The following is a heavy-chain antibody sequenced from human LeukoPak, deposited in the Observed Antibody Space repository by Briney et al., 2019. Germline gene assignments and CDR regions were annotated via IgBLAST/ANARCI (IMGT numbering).Heavy chain of an antibody. CDR1: GFTFSDYY. J-gene: IGHJ1*01. V-gene: IGHV3-11*05. D-gene: IGHD3-22*01. CDR3: ARDRGVRDYYDSSGH. Sequence: PGGSLRLSCAVSGFTFSDYYMSWIRQAPGKGLEWVSYISASSSYTNYADSVKGRLTISRDNAKNSLYLQMNSLRVEDTAVYYCARDRGVRDYYDSSGHWGQGTLVTVSS. CDR2: ISASSSYT.